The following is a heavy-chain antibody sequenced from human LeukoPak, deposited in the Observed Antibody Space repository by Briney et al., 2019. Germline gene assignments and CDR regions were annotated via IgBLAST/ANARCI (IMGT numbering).Heavy chain of an antibody. Sequence: GGSLRLSCAASGFTVSSNYMSWVRQAPGKGLEWVSVIYSGGSTYYADSVKGRFTISRDNSKNTLYLQMNSLRAEDTAVYYCGKGSKYYDILTVTDYWGQGTLVTVSS. V-gene: IGHV3-53*01. J-gene: IGHJ4*02. CDR1: GFTVSSNY. CDR3: GKGSKYYDILTVTDY. CDR2: IYSGGST. D-gene: IGHD3-9*01.